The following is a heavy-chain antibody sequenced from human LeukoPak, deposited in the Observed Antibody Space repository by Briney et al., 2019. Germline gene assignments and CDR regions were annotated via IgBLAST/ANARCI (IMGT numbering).Heavy chain of an antibody. J-gene: IGHJ4*02. V-gene: IGHV4-59*01. CDR2: IYYSEST. Sequence: SETLSLTCTVSGGSISSYYWSWIRRPPGKGLEWIGYIYYSESTNYNPSLKSRVTISVDTSKNQFSLKLSSVTAADTAVYYCARAVYGGNFLGYWGQGTLVTISS. CDR1: GGSISSYY. CDR3: ARAVYGGNFLGY. D-gene: IGHD4-23*01.